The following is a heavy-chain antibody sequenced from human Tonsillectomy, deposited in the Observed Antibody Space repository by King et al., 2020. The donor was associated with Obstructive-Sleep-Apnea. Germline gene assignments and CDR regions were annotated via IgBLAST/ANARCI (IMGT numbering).Heavy chain of an antibody. D-gene: IGHD5-18*01. V-gene: IGHV2-26*01. CDR2: IFSNDEK. CDR1: GFSLSNARMG. CDR3: ERILQLWLAYYGMDV. J-gene: IGHJ6*02. Sequence: QITLKESGPVLVKPTETLTLTCTVSGFSLSNARMGVSWIRQPPGKALEWLAHIFSNDEKSYSTSLKSRLTISKDTSKSQVVLTMTNMDPVDTATYYCERILQLWLAYYGMDVWGQGTTVTVSS.